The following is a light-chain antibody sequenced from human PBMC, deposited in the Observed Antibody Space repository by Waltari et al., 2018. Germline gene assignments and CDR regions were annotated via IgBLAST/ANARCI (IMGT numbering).Light chain of an antibody. Sequence: QSVLTQPPSVSGAPGQRVTISCTGSFSNIEAHYDVNWYQQLPGTAPKVLISGNSMRPSGVPGRFSGSKSGTSASLTITGLQAEDEADYYCQSYDSSLSAWVFGGGTKLTV. CDR2: GNS. J-gene: IGLJ3*02. CDR1: FSNIEAHYD. CDR3: QSYDSSLSAWV. V-gene: IGLV1-40*01.